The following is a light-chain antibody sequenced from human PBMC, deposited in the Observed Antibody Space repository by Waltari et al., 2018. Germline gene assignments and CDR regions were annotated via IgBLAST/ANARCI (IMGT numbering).Light chain of an antibody. J-gene: IGKJ2*01. CDR3: QQYGSSVMYT. CDR2: GAS. Sequence: VLTQSPATLSLSPGERATLSCRASQSLTKKYLAWYQQKPGQAPRLLIYGASSRAAGIPDRFSGSGSGTDFTLTINRLEPEDFAVYYCQQYGSSVMYTFGQGTKLEIK. V-gene: IGKV3-20*01. CDR1: QSLTKKY.